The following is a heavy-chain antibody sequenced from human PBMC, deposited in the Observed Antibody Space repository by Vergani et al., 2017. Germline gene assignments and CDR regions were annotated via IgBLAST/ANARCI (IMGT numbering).Heavy chain of an antibody. CDR3: ARGSYYDFWSGPDENYGMDV. J-gene: IGHJ6*02. CDR1: GGSISSGGYY. Sequence: QVQLQESGPGLVKPSQTLSLTCTVSGGSISSGGYYWSWIRQPPGKGLKWIGDIYYIGSNYYNPALKRRVTISVETSKNQFSLKLSSVTAADTAVYYCARGSYYDFWSGPDENYGMDVWGQGTTVTVSS. CDR2: IYYIGSN. D-gene: IGHD3-3*01. V-gene: IGHV4-31*03.